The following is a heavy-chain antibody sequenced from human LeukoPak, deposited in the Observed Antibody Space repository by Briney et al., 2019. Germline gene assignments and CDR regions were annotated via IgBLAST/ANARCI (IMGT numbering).Heavy chain of an antibody. CDR3: ARGPDSITIYGVVNTPFDY. J-gene: IGHJ4*02. V-gene: IGHV3-7*01. Sequence: HPGGSLRLSCAASGFTFSSYWMSWVRQAPGKGLEWVANIKQDGSEKYYVDSVKGRFTISRDNSKSTLYLHMNSLRAEDTAVYYCARGPDSITIYGVVNTPFDYWGQGTLVTVSS. CDR2: IKQDGSEK. CDR1: GFTFSSYW. D-gene: IGHD3-3*01.